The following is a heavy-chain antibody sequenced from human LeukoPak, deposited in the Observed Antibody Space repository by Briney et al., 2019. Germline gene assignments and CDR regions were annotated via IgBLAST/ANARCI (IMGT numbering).Heavy chain of an antibody. J-gene: IGHJ4*02. CDR3: AKLPNYYGSGSCPDY. CDR2: ISGSGGST. Sequence: GGSLRLSWAASGFTFSSYGMSWVRQAPGKGLEWVSAISGSGGSTYYADSVKGRFTISRDNSKDTLYLQMNNLSAEDTAVYYCAKLPNYYGSGSCPDYWGQGTLVTVSS. V-gene: IGHV3-23*01. D-gene: IGHD3-10*01. CDR1: GFTFSSYG.